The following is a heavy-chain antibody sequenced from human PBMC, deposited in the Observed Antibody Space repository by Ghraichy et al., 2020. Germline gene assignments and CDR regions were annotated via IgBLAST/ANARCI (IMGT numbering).Heavy chain of an antibody. J-gene: IGHJ4*03. CDR2: LYSDGAT. D-gene: IGHD6-19*01. CDR3: ARGREQWISAFDS. Sequence: GGSLRLSCAASGFSVKSHYMSWVRQAPGKGLEWVSVLYSDGATYYAASVKGRFTISRDNSKNTLFLQLNSLGVADTSVYFCARGREQWISAFDSGGQGTRLTVS. CDR1: GFSVKSHY. V-gene: IGHV3-66*01.